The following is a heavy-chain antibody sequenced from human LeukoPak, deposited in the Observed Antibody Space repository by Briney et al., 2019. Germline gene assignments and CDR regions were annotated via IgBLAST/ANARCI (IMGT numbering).Heavy chain of an antibody. Sequence: SETLSLTCTVSGGSISNYYWTWIRQPPGQGLEWIGYIHHTGSTNYNPSLKSPVTISVDTSKNQFSLKLTSVTAADTAVYYCAGAGYNYANGYYFDYWGQGTLVTVSS. CDR1: GGSISNYY. V-gene: IGHV4-59*01. CDR3: AGAGYNYANGYYFDY. D-gene: IGHD5-18*01. J-gene: IGHJ4*02. CDR2: IHHTGST.